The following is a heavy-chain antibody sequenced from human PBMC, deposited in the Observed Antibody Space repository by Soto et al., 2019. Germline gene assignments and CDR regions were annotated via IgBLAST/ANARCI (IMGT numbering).Heavy chain of an antibody. CDR1: GFTFDDYA. J-gene: IGHJ5*02. D-gene: IGHD2-2*01. CDR2: ISWNSGSI. V-gene: IGHV3-9*01. CDR3: AKDLGRDIVVVPAPNWFDP. Sequence: EVQLVESGGGLVQPGRSPRLSCAASGFTFDDYAMHWVRQAPGKGLEWVSGISWNSGSIGYADSVKGRFTISRDNAKNSLYLQMNSLRADDTALYYCAKDLGRDIVVVPAPNWFDPWGQGTLVTVSS.